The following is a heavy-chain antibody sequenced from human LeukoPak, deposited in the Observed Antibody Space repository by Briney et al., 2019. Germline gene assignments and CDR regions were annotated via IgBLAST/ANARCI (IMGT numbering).Heavy chain of an antibody. J-gene: IGHJ4*02. V-gene: IGHV1-69*06. Sequence: SVKVSCKASVGTFSSYAISWVRQAPGQGLEWMGGIIPIFGTANYAQKFQGRVTITADKSTSTAYMELSSLRSEDTAVYYCARDPNLGYCSSTSCYPPDWGQGTLVTVSS. CDR1: VGTFSSYA. D-gene: IGHD2-2*01. CDR3: ARDPNLGYCSSTSCYPPD. CDR2: IIPIFGTA.